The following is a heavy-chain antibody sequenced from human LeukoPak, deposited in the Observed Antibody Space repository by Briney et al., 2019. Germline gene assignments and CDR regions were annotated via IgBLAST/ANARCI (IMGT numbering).Heavy chain of an antibody. Sequence: SGTLSLTCTISGGSIGRYYWSWIRQPPGKGLEWIGEINHSGSTNYNPSLKSRVTISVDTSKNQFSLKLSSVTAADTAVYYCARGRVGATRYFDYWGQGTLVTVSS. D-gene: IGHD1-26*01. V-gene: IGHV4-34*01. CDR1: GGSIGRYY. CDR3: ARGRVGATRYFDY. J-gene: IGHJ4*02. CDR2: INHSGST.